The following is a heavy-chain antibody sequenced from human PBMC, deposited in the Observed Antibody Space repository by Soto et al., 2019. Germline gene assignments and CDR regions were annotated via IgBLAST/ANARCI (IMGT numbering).Heavy chain of an antibody. J-gene: IGHJ4*02. Sequence: GGSRRLSCAASGFTFSSYAMSWVRQAPGKGLEWVSAISGSGGSTYYADSVKGRFTIPRDNSKNTLYLQMNSLRAEDTAVYYCAKDEVGYYGSGSYYNYWGQGTLVTVSS. CDR1: GFTFSSYA. D-gene: IGHD3-10*01. V-gene: IGHV3-23*01. CDR2: ISGSGGST. CDR3: AKDEVGYYGSGSYYNY.